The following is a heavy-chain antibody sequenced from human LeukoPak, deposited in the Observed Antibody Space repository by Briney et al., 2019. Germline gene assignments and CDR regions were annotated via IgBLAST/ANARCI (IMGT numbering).Heavy chain of an antibody. J-gene: IGHJ4*02. CDR1: EFTFSSHA. Sequence: GGSLGLSCVASEFTFSSHAMNWVRQAPGKGLEWVSSISGGGESTYYADSVKGRFTISRDNSKNTVYLQMNRLRVEDTALYYCVRSLDYWGQGTLVTVSS. V-gene: IGHV3-23*01. CDR3: VRSLDY. CDR2: ISGGGEST.